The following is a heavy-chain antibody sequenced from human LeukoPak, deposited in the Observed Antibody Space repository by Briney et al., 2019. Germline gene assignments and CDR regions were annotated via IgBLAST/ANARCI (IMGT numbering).Heavy chain of an antibody. Sequence: PSETLSLTCTVSGGSISGYYWSWIRQPAGKGLEWIGRIYTSGSTNYSPSLKSRVTMSVDTSKNQLSLKLRSVTAADTAVYYCARVDTAMVWVDYWGQGTLVTVSS. CDR1: GGSISGYY. CDR3: ARVDTAMVWVDY. V-gene: IGHV4-4*07. CDR2: IYTSGST. D-gene: IGHD5-18*01. J-gene: IGHJ4*02.